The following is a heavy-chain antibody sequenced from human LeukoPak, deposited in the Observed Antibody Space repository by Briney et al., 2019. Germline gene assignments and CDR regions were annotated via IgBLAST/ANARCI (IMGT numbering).Heavy chain of an antibody. CDR1: GGTFSSYA. D-gene: IGHD3-10*01. Sequence: SVKVSCKASGGTFSSYAISWVRQAPGQGLEWMGRIIPILGIANYAQKFQGRVTITADKSTSTAYMELSSLRSEDTAVYYCASPTGLLWFGGPPEAFDIWGQGTMVTVSS. V-gene: IGHV1-69*04. CDR2: IIPILGIA. CDR3: ASPTGLLWFGGPPEAFDI. J-gene: IGHJ3*02.